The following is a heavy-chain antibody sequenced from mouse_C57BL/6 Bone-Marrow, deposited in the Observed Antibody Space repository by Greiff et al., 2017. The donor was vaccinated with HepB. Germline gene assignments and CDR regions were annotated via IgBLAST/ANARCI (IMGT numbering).Heavy chain of an antibody. V-gene: IGHV5-4*01. CDR1: GFTFSSYA. J-gene: IGHJ1*03. Sequence: EVQGVESGGGLVKPGGSLKLSCAASGFTFSSYAMSWVRQTPEKRLEWVATISDGGSYTYYPDNVKGRFTISRDNAKNNLYLQMSHLNSEDTAMYYCARGGPTIVTTWYFDVWGTGTTVTVSS. D-gene: IGHD2-5*01. CDR2: ISDGGSYT. CDR3: ARGGPTIVTTWYFDV.